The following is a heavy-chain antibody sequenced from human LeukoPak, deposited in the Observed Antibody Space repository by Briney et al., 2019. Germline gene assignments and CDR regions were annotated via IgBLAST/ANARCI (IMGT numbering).Heavy chain of an antibody. Sequence: SETLSLTCGVSGGSFRGSYWGWIRQPPGKGLEWIGEINLSGSTNYNSSLTSRVTISLDTSKNQFSLNLRSVTTADTAVYYCARVSISLFGVVTAHFDSWGQGTLVAVSS. D-gene: IGHD3-3*01. V-gene: IGHV4-34*01. CDR3: ARVSISLFGVVTAHFDS. CDR2: INLSGST. J-gene: IGHJ4*02. CDR1: GGSFRGSY.